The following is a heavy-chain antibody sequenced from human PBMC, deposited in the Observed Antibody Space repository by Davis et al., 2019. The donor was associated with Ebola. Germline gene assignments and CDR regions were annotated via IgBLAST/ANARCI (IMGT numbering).Heavy chain of an antibody. CDR1: GGSFSGYY. D-gene: IGHD3-16*01. CDR2: IYYSGST. J-gene: IGHJ4*02. Sequence: LRLSCAVYGGSFSGYYWNWIRQHPGKGLEWIGYIYYSGSTYYNPSLKSRVTISVDTSKNQFSLKLSSVTAADTAVYYCARDGLGGIDYWGQGTLITVSS. CDR3: ARDGLGGIDY. V-gene: IGHV4-31*11.